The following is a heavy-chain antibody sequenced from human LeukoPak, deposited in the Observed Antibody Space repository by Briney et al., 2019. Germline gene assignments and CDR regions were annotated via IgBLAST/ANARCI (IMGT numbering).Heavy chain of an antibody. CDR2: ISGSGGST. Sequence: GGSLRLSCAASGFTFSSYGMSWVRQAPGKGLEWVSAISGSGGSTYYADSVKGRFTISRDNSKNTLYLQMNSLRAEDTAVYYCAKDAITFGGVIDYYFDYWGQGTLVTVSS. J-gene: IGHJ4*02. CDR1: GFTFSSYG. D-gene: IGHD3-16*02. CDR3: AKDAITFGGVIDYYFDY. V-gene: IGHV3-23*01.